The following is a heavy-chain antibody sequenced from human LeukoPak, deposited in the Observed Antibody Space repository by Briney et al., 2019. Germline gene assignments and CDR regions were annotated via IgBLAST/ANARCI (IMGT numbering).Heavy chain of an antibody. J-gene: IGHJ4*02. CDR1: GFTFKDSW. V-gene: IGHV3-74*01. CDR3: ATGGWYNWDADFDY. Sequence: PGGSLRLSCKASGFTFKDSWMYWVRQSPGQGLVWVSRINGDGSDISYVDSVKGRFTISRDNAKNTLFLQMNSLRVEDTAVYYCATGGWYNWDADFDYWGQGTLVTVSS. CDR2: INGDGSDI. D-gene: IGHD1-1*01.